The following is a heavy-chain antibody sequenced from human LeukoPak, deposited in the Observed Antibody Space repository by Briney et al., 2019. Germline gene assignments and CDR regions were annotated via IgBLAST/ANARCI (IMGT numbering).Heavy chain of an antibody. D-gene: IGHD6-19*01. CDR3: AKFGKAVAAADY. J-gene: IGHJ4*02. CDR1: GFTFSSYG. CDR2: ISYDGNNK. V-gene: IGHV3-30*18. Sequence: GRSLRLSCAASGFTFSSYGMHWVRQAPGKGLEWVAVISYDGNNKYYADSVKGRFTISRDNYKNTLYLQMNSLRAEDTAVYYCAKFGKAVAAADYWGQGTLVTVSS.